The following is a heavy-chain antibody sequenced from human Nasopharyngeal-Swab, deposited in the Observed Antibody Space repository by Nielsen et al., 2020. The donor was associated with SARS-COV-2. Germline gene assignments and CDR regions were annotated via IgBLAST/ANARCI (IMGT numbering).Heavy chain of an antibody. V-gene: IGHV4-39*07. CDR3: VIFMGF. CDR1: GDSIRSSHSY. D-gene: IGHD3-10*01. Sequence: SETLSLTCTVSGDSIRSSHSYRGWIRQPPGKGLEWIGSFYYGGGTYYNPSLKSRVTISEDTSKTQFSLKLSSVTAADTAVYYCVIFMGFWGQGTLVTVSS. CDR2: FYYGGGT. J-gene: IGHJ4*02.